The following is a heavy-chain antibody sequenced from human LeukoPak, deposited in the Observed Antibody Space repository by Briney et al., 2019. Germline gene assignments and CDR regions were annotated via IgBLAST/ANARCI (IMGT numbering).Heavy chain of an antibody. J-gene: IGHJ4*01. CDR1: GFGPSDSY. Sequence: GGALILSSLTPGFGPSDSYRTSIRQTPGKVLESLQSMRERHSELYDAAAVKDQYTISRDNAKNSLYLQMNSLRPDDTALYYCSTDPRLLMYWGHGTLVTVSS. D-gene: IGHD2-8*01. CDR2: MRERHSEL. V-gene: IGHV3-11*01. CDR3: STDPRLLMY.